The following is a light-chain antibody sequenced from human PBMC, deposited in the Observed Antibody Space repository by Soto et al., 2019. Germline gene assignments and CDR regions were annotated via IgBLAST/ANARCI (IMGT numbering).Light chain of an antibody. Sequence: AIRMTQSPSSLSASTGDRVTITCRASQGISSYLAWYQQKPGKAPKLLIYAASTLQSGVPSRFSGSGSGTDFTLTISGLQSEDFATYYCQQYYSYPRTFGQRTKVEIK. J-gene: IGKJ1*01. CDR3: QQYYSYPRT. V-gene: IGKV1-8*01. CDR1: QGISSY. CDR2: AAS.